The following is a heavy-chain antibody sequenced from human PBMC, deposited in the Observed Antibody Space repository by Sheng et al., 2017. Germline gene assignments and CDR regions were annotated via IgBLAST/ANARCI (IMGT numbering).Heavy chain of an antibody. V-gene: IGHV4-39*07. J-gene: IGHJ5*02. D-gene: IGHD5-18*01. CDR1: GGSISSSSYY. Sequence: QLQLQESGPGLVKPSETLSLTCTVSGGSISSSSYYWGWIRQPPGKVLEWIGSIYYSGSTYYNPSLKSRVTISVDTSKNQFSLKLSSVTAADTAVYYCASEGYSYGKGWFDPWGQGTLVTVSS. CDR2: IYYSGST. CDR3: ASEGYSYGKGWFDP.